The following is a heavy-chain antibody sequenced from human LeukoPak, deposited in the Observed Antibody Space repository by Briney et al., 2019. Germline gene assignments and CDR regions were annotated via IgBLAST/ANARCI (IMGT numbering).Heavy chain of an antibody. CDR2: LYYTGVT. D-gene: IGHD5-18*01. V-gene: IGHV4-59*12. Sequence: SETLSLTCTVSGGSIDNFYWSWIRQSPGKGLEWIGYLYYTGVTNSNPSLRRRVTISLDRSKNQFSLNLKSVTAADTAVYYCAKERSSYGAFEIWGQGTMVTVSS. CDR3: AKERSSYGAFEI. J-gene: IGHJ3*02. CDR1: GGSIDNFY.